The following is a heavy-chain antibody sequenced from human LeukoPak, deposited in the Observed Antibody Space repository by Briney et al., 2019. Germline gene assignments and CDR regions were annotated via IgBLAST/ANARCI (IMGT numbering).Heavy chain of an antibody. J-gene: IGHJ4*02. V-gene: IGHV4-39*07. CDR1: SASISTYY. D-gene: IGHD2-2*01. CDR2: IYYSGST. CDR3: ARAGYQLPFDY. Sequence: SETLSLTCTVSSASISTYYWSWIRQPPGKGLEWIGSIYYSGSTYYNPSLKSRVTISVDTSKNQFSLKLSSVTAADTAVYYCARAGYQLPFDYWGQGTLVTVSS.